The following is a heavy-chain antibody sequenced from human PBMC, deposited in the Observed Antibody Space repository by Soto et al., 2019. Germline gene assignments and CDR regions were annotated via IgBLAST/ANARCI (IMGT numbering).Heavy chain of an antibody. V-gene: IGHV2-26*01. Sequence: QVTLKESGPVLVKPTETLTLTCTVSGFSLNDARVGVSWIRQSPGRALEWLAHIFSNDEKSYSTSLFNRLTISKDTSKSQVVLMMTNMGPVDTATYFCARIQDYVWGSYPYDVWGQGSLVTASS. CDR3: ARIQDYVWGSYPYDV. CDR1: GFSLNDARVG. CDR2: IFSNDEK. D-gene: IGHD3-16*02. J-gene: IGHJ4*02.